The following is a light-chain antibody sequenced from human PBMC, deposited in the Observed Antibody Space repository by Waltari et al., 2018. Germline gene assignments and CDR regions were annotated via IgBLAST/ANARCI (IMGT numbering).Light chain of an antibody. CDR2: DVS. Sequence: VMTQTPHTLSVTPGQPASISCKSSQTLLHSDGNTFLFWYMQKPGQSPHLLIYDVSSRFSGVPDRFSGSGSGTDFTLKISRVEAEDTGVYYCMQGVHLPLTFGGGTKVEI. J-gene: IGKJ4*01. CDR3: MQGVHLPLT. V-gene: IGKV2-29*02. CDR1: QTLLHSDGNTF.